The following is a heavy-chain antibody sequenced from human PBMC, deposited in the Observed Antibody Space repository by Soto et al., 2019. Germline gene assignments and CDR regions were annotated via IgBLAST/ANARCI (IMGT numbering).Heavy chain of an antibody. CDR2: IYYSGST. V-gene: IGHV4-30-4*01. CDR1: GGSISSGDYY. CDR3: ARDDGGSYARADY. D-gene: IGHD1-26*01. J-gene: IGHJ4*02. Sequence: TVSGGSISSGDYYWSWIRQPPGKGLEWIGYIYYSGSTYYNPSLKSRVTISVDTSKNQFSLKLSSVTAADTAVYYCARDDGGSYARADYWGQGTLVTVSS.